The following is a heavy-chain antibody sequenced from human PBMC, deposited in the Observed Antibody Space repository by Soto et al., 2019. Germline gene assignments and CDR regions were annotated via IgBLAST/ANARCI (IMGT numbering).Heavy chain of an antibody. V-gene: IGHV4-39*01. CDR3: ARQVYGGYLGGNWLDP. D-gene: IGHD4-17*01. Sequence: SETLSLTCSVLGDSISDTRYYWGWIRQSPEKGLEWIGSISHDGHAYYNPSLKSRVTLFADTSRNQFSLKMKSVTVADTALYFCARQVYGGYLGGNWLDPWGQGAMVTVYS. J-gene: IGHJ5*02. CDR2: ISHDGHA. CDR1: GDSISDTRYY.